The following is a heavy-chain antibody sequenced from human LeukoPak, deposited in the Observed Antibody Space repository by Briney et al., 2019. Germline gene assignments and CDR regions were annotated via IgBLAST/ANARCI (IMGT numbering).Heavy chain of an antibody. CDR1: GYTFTSYD. D-gene: IGHD5-18*01. J-gene: IGHJ4*02. V-gene: IGHV1-8*01. CDR3: ARARGYNYGYVDY. Sequence: SVKVSCKASGYTFTSYDINWLRQATAQGLEWMGWMNPNSGDTGYAQNFQGRLNMTRNTSKSTAYMELSSLRSEDKAVYYCARARGYNYGYVDYWGQGTLVTVSS. CDR2: MNPNSGDT.